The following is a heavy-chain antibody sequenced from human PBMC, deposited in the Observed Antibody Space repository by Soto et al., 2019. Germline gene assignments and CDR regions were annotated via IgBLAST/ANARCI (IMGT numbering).Heavy chain of an antibody. CDR3: VRDGTKTLRDWFDH. CDR2: IYATGTT. CDR1: GASISGFY. D-gene: IGHD1-1*01. J-gene: IGHJ5*02. V-gene: IGHV4-4*07. Sequence: SETLSLTCTVSGASISGFYWSWIRKSAGKGLEWIGRIYATGTTDYNPSLKSRVMMSVDTSKKQFSLKLRSVTAADTAVYYCVRDGTKTLRDWFDHWGQGITVTVSS.